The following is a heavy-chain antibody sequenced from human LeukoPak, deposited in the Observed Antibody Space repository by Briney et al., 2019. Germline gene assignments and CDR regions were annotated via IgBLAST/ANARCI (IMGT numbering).Heavy chain of an antibody. Sequence: PSETLSLTCTVSGGSISSYYWTWIRQPPGKGLEWIGYIYYSGSTNYNPSLKSRVTISVDTSKNQFSLKLSSVTAADTAVYYCARQAYYYGSGSYYGYWGQGTLVTVSS. V-gene: IGHV4-59*08. CDR3: ARQAYYYGSGSYYGY. CDR1: GGSISSYY. J-gene: IGHJ4*02. CDR2: IYYSGST. D-gene: IGHD3-10*01.